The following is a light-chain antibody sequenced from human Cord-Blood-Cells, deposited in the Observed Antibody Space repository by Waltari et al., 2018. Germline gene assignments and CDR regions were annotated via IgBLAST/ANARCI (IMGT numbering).Light chain of an antibody. CDR3: QSADSSGTYVV. CDR2: KDS. Sequence: SHELTQPPSVSVSPGQTARITCAGDALPKHYAYWYQQKPGQAPVLVIYKDSERPSGIPGRFSGSSSGTTVTLTISGVQAEDEADYYCQSADSSGTYVVFGGGTKLTVL. V-gene: IGLV3-25*02. J-gene: IGLJ2*01. CDR1: ALPKHY.